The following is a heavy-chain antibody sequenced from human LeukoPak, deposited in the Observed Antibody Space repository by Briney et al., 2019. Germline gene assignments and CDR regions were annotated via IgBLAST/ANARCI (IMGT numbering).Heavy chain of an antibody. CDR1: GFTFSNAW. V-gene: IGHV3-15*01. J-gene: IGHJ6*03. Sequence: GGSLRLSCAASGFTFSNAWMSWVRQAPGNGLKWVGRIKSKTDGGATDYAAPVKGRFTISRDDSKNTLYLQMNSLKTEDTAVYYCTTNSKWHYCSSTSCYYYYYYMDVWGKGSTVTVSS. CDR3: TTNSKWHYCSSTSCYYYYYYMDV. D-gene: IGHD2-2*01. CDR2: IKSKTDGGAT.